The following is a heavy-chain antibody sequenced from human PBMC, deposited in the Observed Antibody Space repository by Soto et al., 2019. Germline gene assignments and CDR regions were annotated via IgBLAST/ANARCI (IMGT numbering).Heavy chain of an antibody. CDR2: IYHSGST. CDR3: ARVPDR. V-gene: IGHV4-30-2*01. D-gene: IGHD2-2*01. Sequence: TSETLSLTCTVSGGSMISYSWSWIRQPPGKGLEWIGYIYHSGSTYYNPSLKSRVTISVDRSKNQFSLKLSSVTAADTAVYYCARVPDRWGQVTLVTVSS. J-gene: IGHJ5*02. CDR1: GGSMISYS.